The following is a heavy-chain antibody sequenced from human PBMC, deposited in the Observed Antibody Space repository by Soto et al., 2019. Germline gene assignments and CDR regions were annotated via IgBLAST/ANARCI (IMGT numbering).Heavy chain of an antibody. CDR1: GFTVSSNY. J-gene: IGHJ3*02. V-gene: IGHV3-53*04. Sequence: GGSLRLSCAASGFTVSSNYMSWVRQAPGKGLEWVSVIYSGGSTYYADSVKGRFTISRHNSKNTLYLQMNSLRAEDTAVYYCARVRLHWDKWAFDIWGQGTMVTVSS. D-gene: IGHD1-26*01. CDR3: ARVRLHWDKWAFDI. CDR2: IYSGGST.